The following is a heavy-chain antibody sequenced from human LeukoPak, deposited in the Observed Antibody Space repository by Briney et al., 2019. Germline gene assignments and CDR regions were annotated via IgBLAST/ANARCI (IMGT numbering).Heavy chain of an antibody. V-gene: IGHV3-23*01. CDR3: AKDDRYSSGWYGVNFDY. D-gene: IGHD6-19*01. J-gene: IGHJ4*02. CDR2: ISGSGGST. Sequence: GGSLRLSCAASGFTFSSYAMSRVRQAPGKGLEWVSAISGSGGSTYYADSVKGRFTISRDNSKNTLYLQMNSLRAEDTAVYYCAKDDRYSSGWYGVNFDYWGQGTLVTVSS. CDR1: GFTFSSYA.